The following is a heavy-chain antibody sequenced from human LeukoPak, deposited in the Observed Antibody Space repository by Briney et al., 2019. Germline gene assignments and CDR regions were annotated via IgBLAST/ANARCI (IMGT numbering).Heavy chain of an antibody. CDR2: INPNSGGT. J-gene: IGHJ4*02. CDR3: ARSGGGNYFGFFDY. CDR1: GYTFIDYY. V-gene: IGHV1-2*02. Sequence: ASVKVSCEASGYTFIDYYIYWVRQAPGQGLEWMGWINPNSGGTNYAQKFQGRVTMTSDTSISTAYMELSRLKSDDTAVYYCARSGGGNYFGFFDYWGQGTLVTVSS. D-gene: IGHD1-26*01.